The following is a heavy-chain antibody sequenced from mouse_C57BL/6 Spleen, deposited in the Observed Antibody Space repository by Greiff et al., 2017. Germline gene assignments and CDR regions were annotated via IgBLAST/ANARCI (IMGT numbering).Heavy chain of an antibody. CDR2: ISNDGSN. CDR3: ARGLLRFPIDY. J-gene: IGHJ2*01. V-gene: IGHV3-6*01. CDR1: GYSITSGYY. D-gene: IGHD1-1*01. Sequence: EVKLMESGPGLVKPSPSLSLTCSVTGYSITSGYYWNWIRQFPGNKLEWMGYISNDGSNNYNPSIKNRISITRDTSKNQFFLKLNSVTTEDAATYYCARGLLRFPIDYWGQGTTLTVSS.